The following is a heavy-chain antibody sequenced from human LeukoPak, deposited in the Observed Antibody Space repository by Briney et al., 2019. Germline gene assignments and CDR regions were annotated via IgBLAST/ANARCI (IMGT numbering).Heavy chain of an antibody. Sequence: SETLSLTCTVSGGPISSYYWSWIRQPPGKGLEWIGYIYYSGSTNYNPSLKSRVTISVDTSKNQFSLKLSSVAAADTAVYYCARGVYIAAAQYGYWGQGTLVTVSS. CDR1: GGPISSYY. D-gene: IGHD6-13*01. J-gene: IGHJ4*02. V-gene: IGHV4-59*01. CDR3: ARGVYIAAAQYGY. CDR2: IYYSGST.